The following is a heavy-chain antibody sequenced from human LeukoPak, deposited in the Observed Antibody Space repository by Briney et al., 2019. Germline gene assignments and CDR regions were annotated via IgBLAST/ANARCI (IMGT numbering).Heavy chain of an antibody. CDR2: ISFSTTTI. V-gene: IGHV3-48*01. D-gene: IGHD1-7*01. CDR3: ARGVKSAIGKWNYVWFDP. Sequence: QTGGSLRLSCAASGFTFNSNWMSWVRQAPGKGLEWVSFISFSTTTIYYADSVKGRFTISRDNAKNSLYLQMNGLRAEDTAVYYCARGVKSAIGKWNYVWFDPWGPGTLVTVSS. J-gene: IGHJ5*02. CDR1: GFTFNSNW.